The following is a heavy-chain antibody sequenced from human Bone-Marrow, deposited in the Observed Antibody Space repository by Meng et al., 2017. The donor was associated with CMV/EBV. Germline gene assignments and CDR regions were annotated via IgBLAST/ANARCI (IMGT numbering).Heavy chain of an antibody. V-gene: IGHV3-7*01. D-gene: IGHD4-11*01. J-gene: IGHJ5*02. CDR3: AREAPTVTTDRGGWLDP. CDR2: IKQDGSEE. Sequence: GGSLRLSCAASGFTFSSYWMSWVRQAPGKGLEWVANIKQDGSEEYYVDSVKGRFTISRDNAKNSLYLQMNSLRAEDTAVYYCAREAPTVTTDRGGWLDPWGQGTLVTVSS. CDR1: GFTFSSYW.